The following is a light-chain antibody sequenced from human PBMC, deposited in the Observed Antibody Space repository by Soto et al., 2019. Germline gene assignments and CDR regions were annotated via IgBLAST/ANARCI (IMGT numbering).Light chain of an antibody. Sequence: QSFLTQPPSASGSPGQAVTISCTGTSSDVGGYNYVSWYQQYPGKAPQLIIYEVTKRPSGVPDRFSGSKSGNTASLTVSGLQAEDEADYYCSSYAATNNYVFGSGTKVTVL. V-gene: IGLV2-8*01. CDR1: SSDVGGYNY. CDR2: EVT. CDR3: SSYAATNNYV. J-gene: IGLJ1*01.